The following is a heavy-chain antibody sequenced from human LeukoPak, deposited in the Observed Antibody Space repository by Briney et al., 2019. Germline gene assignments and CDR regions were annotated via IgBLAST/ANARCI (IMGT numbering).Heavy chain of an antibody. CDR1: GGTFSSYA. V-gene: IGHV1-69*13. D-gene: IGHD4-23*01. CDR3: ARAPSLRWYGRGVHYYYYMDV. J-gene: IGHJ6*03. CDR2: IIPIFGTA. Sequence: SVKVSCKASGGTFSSYAISWVRQAPGQGLEWMGGIIPIFGTANYAQKFQGRVTITADESTSTAYMELSSLRSEDTAVYYCARAPSLRWYGRGVHYYYYMDVWGKGTTVTISS.